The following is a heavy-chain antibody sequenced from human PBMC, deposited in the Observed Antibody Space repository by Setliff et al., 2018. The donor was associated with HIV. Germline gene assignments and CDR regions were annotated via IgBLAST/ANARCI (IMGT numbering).Heavy chain of an antibody. CDR2: IYHSGTT. J-gene: IGHJ2*01. Sequence: PSETLSLTCSVFGGSISSGDYYWSWLRQHPGKGLEWIGYIYHSGTTYYNPSLASRVIISADTSRKRFSLQLNSVTAADTGVYFCARAPQDRTTWYFDLWGRGTLVT. D-gene: IGHD4-17*01. CDR3: ARAPQDRTTWYFDL. V-gene: IGHV4-31*03. CDR1: GGSISSGDYY.